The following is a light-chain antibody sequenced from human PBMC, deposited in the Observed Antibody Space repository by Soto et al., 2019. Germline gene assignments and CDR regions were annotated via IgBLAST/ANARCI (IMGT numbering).Light chain of an antibody. V-gene: IGKV1-5*03. CDR3: QQYNSLYT. Sequence: DLQMSHTPSTQAASVGDSVTHIRRASHSTSGWLAWYQQKPVKASNLLVYKASILESGVLSRFSGSGSGTEFPLTISXLEPADSATHCCQQYNSLYTFGQGAKVDIK. J-gene: IGKJ2*01. CDR1: HSTSGW. CDR2: KAS.